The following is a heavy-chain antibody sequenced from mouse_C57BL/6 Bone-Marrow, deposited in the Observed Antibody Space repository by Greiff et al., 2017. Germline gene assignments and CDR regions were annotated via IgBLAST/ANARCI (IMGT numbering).Heavy chain of an antibody. Sequence: QVQLQQPGAELVKPGASVKMSCKASGYTFTSYWITWVKQRPGQGLEWIGDIYPGSGSTNYNEKFKSKATLTVDTSSSTAYMQLSSLTSEDSAVYYCARSEGYDYGEGPFAYWGQGTLVTVSA. CDR3: ARSEGYDYGEGPFAY. D-gene: IGHD2-4*01. CDR2: IYPGSGST. CDR1: GYTFTSYW. J-gene: IGHJ3*01. V-gene: IGHV1-55*01.